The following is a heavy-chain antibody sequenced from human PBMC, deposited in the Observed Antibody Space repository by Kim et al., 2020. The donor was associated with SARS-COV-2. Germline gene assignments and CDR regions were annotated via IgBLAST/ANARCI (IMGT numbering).Heavy chain of an antibody. J-gene: IGHJ5*01. CDR1: GYTFTGYY. V-gene: IGHV1-2*06. D-gene: IGHD3-10*02. CDR2: INLNRVAT. CDR3: RRDRALLWSGWLSKPNS. Sequence: ASVKVSCKASGYTFTGYYMHWVRQAPGQGLEWMGRINLNRVATNIAQKFRGRVTRTGDTSTTTPYWGRRRRRLDAPAVFYGRRDRALLWSGWLSKPNSWG.